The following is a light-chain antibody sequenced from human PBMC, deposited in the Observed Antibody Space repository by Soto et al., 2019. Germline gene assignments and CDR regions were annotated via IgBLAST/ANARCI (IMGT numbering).Light chain of an antibody. V-gene: IGKV2-30*01. CDR3: VQATHWPWT. Sequence: DVVMTQSPLSLPVTLGQPASISCRSSQSLVSSNGNTFLIWFQQRPGQSPRRLLYKVSNRDSAVPDRFTGSGSGGDFTLEISRVDAEDVGVYYCVQATHWPWTFGQGTKVEIK. CDR2: KVS. CDR1: QSLVSSNGNTF. J-gene: IGKJ1*01.